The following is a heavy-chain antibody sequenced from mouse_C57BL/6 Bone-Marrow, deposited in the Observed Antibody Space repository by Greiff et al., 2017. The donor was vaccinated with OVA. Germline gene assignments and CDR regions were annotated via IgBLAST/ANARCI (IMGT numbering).Heavy chain of an antibody. CDR1: GYTFTGYW. D-gene: IGHD1-1*01. V-gene: IGHV1-9*01. CDR2: ILPGSGST. Sequence: VQLQQSGSELMKPGASVKLSCKATGYTFTGYWIEWVKQRPGHGLEWIGEILPGSGSTNYNEKFKGKATFTADTSSNTAYMQLSSLTTEDSAIYYCAREGITTVVAHGYFDVWGTGTTVTVSS. CDR3: AREGITTVVAHGYFDV. J-gene: IGHJ1*03.